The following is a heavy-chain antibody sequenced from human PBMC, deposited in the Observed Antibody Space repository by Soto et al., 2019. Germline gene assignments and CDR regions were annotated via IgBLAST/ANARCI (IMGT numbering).Heavy chain of an antibody. Sequence: QVQLVESGGGVVQAGRSLRLSCAASGFTFSSYAMHWVRQAPGKGLEWVAVISYDGSNKYYADSVKGRFTISRDNSKNTLYLQMNSLRAEDTAVYYCARERRFDHNYYYYGMDVWGQGTTVTVSS. D-gene: IGHD3-16*01. CDR1: GFTFSSYA. V-gene: IGHV3-30-3*01. CDR3: ARERRFDHNYYYYGMDV. CDR2: ISYDGSNK. J-gene: IGHJ6*02.